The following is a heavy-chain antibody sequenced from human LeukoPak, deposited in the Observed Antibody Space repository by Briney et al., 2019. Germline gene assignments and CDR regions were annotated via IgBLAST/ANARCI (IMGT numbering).Heavy chain of an antibody. D-gene: IGHD2-8*01. CDR2: INPSGGST. J-gene: IGHJ6*02. V-gene: IGHV1-46*01. CDR1: GYNFFSYY. CDR3: AREDVVLVDAVRYYYYGMDV. Sequence: GASVKVSCKASGYNFFSYYMHWVRQAPGQGLEWMGIINPSGGSTSYAQKFQDRVTMTRDTSTSTVYMELSSLKSEDTAVYYCAREDVVLVDAVRYYYYGMDVWGQGTTVTVSS.